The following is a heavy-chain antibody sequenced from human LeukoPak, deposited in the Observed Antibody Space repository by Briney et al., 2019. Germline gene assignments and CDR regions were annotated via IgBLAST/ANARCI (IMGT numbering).Heavy chain of an antibody. CDR2: ISSSSSYI. CDR1: EFTFSSYS. Sequence: GGSLRLSCAASEFTFSSYSMNWVRQAPGKGLEWVSSISSSSSYIYYADSVKGRFTISRDNAKNSLYLQMNSLRAEDTAVYYCARDRDILTGLDAFDIWGQGTMVTVSS. J-gene: IGHJ3*02. V-gene: IGHV3-21*01. D-gene: IGHD3-9*01. CDR3: ARDRDILTGLDAFDI.